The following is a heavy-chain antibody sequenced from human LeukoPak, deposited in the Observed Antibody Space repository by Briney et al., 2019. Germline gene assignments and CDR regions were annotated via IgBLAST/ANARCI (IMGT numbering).Heavy chain of an antibody. CDR1: GGSFSGYY. CDR2: INHSGST. CDR3: AKGSIDYRQWLVYSTYYFDY. V-gene: IGHV4-34*01. Sequence: PSETLSLTCAVYGGSFSGYYWSWIRQPPGKGLEWIGEINHSGSTNYNPSLKSRVTISVDTSKNQFSLKLSSVTAADTAVYYCAKGSIDYRQWLVYSTYYFDYWGQGTLVTVSS. D-gene: IGHD6-19*01. J-gene: IGHJ4*02.